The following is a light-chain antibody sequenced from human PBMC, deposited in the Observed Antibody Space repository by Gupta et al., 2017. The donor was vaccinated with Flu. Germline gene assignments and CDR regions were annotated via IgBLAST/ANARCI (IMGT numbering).Light chain of an antibody. V-gene: IGLV1-40*01. CDR1: SSNIGAHYN. J-gene: IGLJ2*01. CDR3: QSYDSSLSASV. Sequence: SSNIGAHYNVHWYQQLPVKPPKPLIFGNTNRPAGVPDRFSGSKSGTTASLAITGLRDEDEADYYCQSYDSSLSASVFGGGTKVTVL. CDR2: GNT.